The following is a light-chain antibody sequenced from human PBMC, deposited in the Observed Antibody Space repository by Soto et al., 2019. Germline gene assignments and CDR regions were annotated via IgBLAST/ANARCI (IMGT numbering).Light chain of an antibody. V-gene: IGKV1-9*01. CDR1: QGISSY. J-gene: IGKJ5*01. CDR2: GAS. CDR3: QQLHSYPIT. Sequence: IQLTQSPSSLSASVGDRVTITCRASQGISSYLAWYQQRPGKAPKLLIYGASTLQSGVPSRFSGSESGAVFTLTISSLQPEDFATYYCQQLHSYPITCGQGTRLEI.